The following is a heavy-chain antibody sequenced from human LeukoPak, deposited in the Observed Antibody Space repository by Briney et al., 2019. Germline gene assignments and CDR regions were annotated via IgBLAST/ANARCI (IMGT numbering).Heavy chain of an antibody. CDR2: ISTHDGDT. D-gene: IGHD7-27*01. Sequence: ASVKVSCKASGYSFPSSGISWLRQAPGQGLEWLGWISTHDGDTKYARNVQGRATMTTDTSTNTAYMELRSLRFDDTAVYYCARESIWAYYFDSWGQGTLVTVSS. CDR3: ARESIWAYYFDS. CDR1: GYSFPSSG. V-gene: IGHV1-18*01. J-gene: IGHJ4*02.